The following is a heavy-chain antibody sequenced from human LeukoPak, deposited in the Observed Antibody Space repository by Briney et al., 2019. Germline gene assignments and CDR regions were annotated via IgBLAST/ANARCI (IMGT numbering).Heavy chain of an antibody. J-gene: IGHJ3*02. CDR3: VLDLFSSFAFDI. D-gene: IGHD3/OR15-3a*01. CDR1: GFTFSSYW. V-gene: IGHV3-74*01. CDR2: INSDGSST. Sequence: GGSLRLSCAASGFTFSSYWMHWVRQAPGKGLVWVSRINSDGSSTYYADSVKGRFTTSRDNAKNALHLQMNSLTAEDTAVYYCVLDLFSSFAFDIWGQGTMVTVSS.